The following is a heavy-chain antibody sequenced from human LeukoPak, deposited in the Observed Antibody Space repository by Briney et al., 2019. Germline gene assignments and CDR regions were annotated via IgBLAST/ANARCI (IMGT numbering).Heavy chain of an antibody. J-gene: IGHJ4*02. CDR1: GFTFSSYS. Sequence: GGSLRLSCAASGFTFSSYSMNWVRQAPGKGLEWVSSISSSSSYIYYADSVKGRFTISRDNAKNSLYLRMNSLRAEDTAVYYCAREGISGNYYFDYWGQGTLVTVSS. CDR3: AREGISGNYYFDY. V-gene: IGHV3-21*01. CDR2: ISSSSSYI. D-gene: IGHD1-26*01.